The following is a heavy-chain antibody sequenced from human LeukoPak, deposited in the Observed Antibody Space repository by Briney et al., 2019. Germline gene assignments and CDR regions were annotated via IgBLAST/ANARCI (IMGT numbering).Heavy chain of an antibody. CDR2: IYYSGST. CDR3: ARDYDSSGQFDY. J-gene: IGHJ4*02. V-gene: IGHV4-59*01. D-gene: IGHD3-22*01. CDR1: GGSISSYY. Sequence: SETLSLTCTVSGGSISSYYWSWIRQPPGKGLEWIGYIYYSGSTNYNPSLKSRVTISVDTSKNQFSLKLSSVTAADTAVYYCARDYDSSGQFDYWGQGTLVTVSS.